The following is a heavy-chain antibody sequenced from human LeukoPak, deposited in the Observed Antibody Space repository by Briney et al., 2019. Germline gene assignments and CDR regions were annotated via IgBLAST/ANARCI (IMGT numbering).Heavy chain of an antibody. CDR1: GYTFTSYG. CDR3: ARDGRLGYYGSGSYYNDGFDP. V-gene: IGHV1-18*01. J-gene: IGHJ5*02. Sequence: ASVKVSCKASGYTFTSYGISWARQAPGQGLEWMGWISAYNGNTNYAQKLQGRVTMTTDTSTSTAYMELRSLRSDDTAVYYCARDGRLGYYGSGSYYNDGFDPWGQGTLVTVSS. D-gene: IGHD3-10*01. CDR2: ISAYNGNT.